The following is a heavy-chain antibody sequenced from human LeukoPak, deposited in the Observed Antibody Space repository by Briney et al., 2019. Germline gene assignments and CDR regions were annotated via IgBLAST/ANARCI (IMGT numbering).Heavy chain of an antibody. D-gene: IGHD3-22*01. J-gene: IGHJ5*02. V-gene: IGHV4-39*01. CDR1: GGSISSSSDY. CDR3: GRPNPDSSGYYGSFDP. CDR2: IYHSETT. Sequence: PSETLSLTCSVSGGSISSSSDYWGWVRQPPGKGLEWIGSIYHSETTYYNPSLKSRVIISVDTSKNQFSLKLNSVTAADTAVYYCGRPNPDSSGYYGSFDPWGQGIPVTVTS.